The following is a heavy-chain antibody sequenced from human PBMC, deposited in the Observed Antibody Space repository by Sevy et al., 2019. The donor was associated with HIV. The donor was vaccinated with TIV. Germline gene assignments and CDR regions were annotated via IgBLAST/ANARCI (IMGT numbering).Heavy chain of an antibody. CDR1: GYTFTGYY. J-gene: IGHJ4*02. CDR2: INPNSGGT. CDR3: ARMGDYYDSSGYYPLKF. D-gene: IGHD3-22*01. Sequence: ASVKVSCKTSGYTFTGYYIHWVRQAPGQGLEWIGWINPNSGGTYFAKKFQDSVTMTTDTSVKTAYMELRSLRFDDTAVYYCARMGDYYDSSGYYPLKFWGQGTLVIVSS. V-gene: IGHV1-2*02.